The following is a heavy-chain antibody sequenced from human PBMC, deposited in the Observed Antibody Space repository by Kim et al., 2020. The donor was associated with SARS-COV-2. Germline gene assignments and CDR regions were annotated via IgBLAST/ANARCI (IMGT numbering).Heavy chain of an antibody. Sequence: GGSLRLSCAASGFTFSSYAMSWVRQAPGKGLEWVSGTNGNGGRTYYADSVKGRFTISRDNSKNTLYLQMNSLRAEDTAVYYCAKDLVSQTRGSFFDYWGQGTLVTVSS. D-gene: IGHD3-3*02. CDR2: TNGNGGRT. J-gene: IGHJ4*02. V-gene: IGHV3-23*01. CDR1: GFTFSSYA. CDR3: AKDLVSQTRGSFFDY.